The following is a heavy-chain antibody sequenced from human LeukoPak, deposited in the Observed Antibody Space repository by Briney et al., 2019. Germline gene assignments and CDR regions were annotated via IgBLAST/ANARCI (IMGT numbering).Heavy chain of an antibody. D-gene: IGHD5-24*01. CDR1: GGSISSANMY. CDR3: ARVDMATIFDY. V-gene: IGHV4-30-4*01. CDR2: ISYSGST. J-gene: IGHJ4*02. Sequence: SQTLSLTCNVSGGSISSANMYWSWIRQPPGKGLEWIGYISYSGSTYYNASLKSRVTISFDTSNNRFSLKLTSTTAADTAIYFCARVDMATIFDYWGQGALVTVSS.